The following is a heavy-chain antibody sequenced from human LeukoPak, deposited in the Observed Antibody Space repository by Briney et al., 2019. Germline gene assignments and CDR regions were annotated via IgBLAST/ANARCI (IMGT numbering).Heavy chain of an antibody. CDR1: GFTFSSYG. CDR3: ASLYYYGSGGGDY. CDR2: ISSSGSTI. D-gene: IGHD3-10*01. J-gene: IGHJ4*02. Sequence: GGSLRLSCAASGFTFSSYGMNWVRQAPGKGLEWVSYISSSGSTIYYADSVKGRFTISRDNAKNSLYLQMNSLRAEDTAVYYCASLYYYGSGGGDYWGQGTLVTVSS. V-gene: IGHV3-48*03.